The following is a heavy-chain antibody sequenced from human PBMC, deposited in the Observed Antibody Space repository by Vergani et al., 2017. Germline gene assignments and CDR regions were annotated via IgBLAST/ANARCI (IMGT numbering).Heavy chain of an antibody. CDR2: IHFRVIGDAT. CDR1: GFPFSGFY. V-gene: IGHV3-15*01. D-gene: IGHD1-26*01. J-gene: IGHJ4*02. Sequence: EVQLVESGGGLLKPGESLRLSCSVSGFPFSGFYMTLFRQAPGKGLEWVSRIHFRVIGDATEYAAPVKGSFTISRDGSKETLYLQMNSLKIEDTGVYYCTTYNMGAAIHWGRGTLVTVS. CDR3: TTYNMGAAIH.